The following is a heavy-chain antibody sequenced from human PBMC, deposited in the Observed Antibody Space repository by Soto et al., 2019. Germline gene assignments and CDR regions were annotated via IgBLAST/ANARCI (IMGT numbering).Heavy chain of an antibody. CDR3: TTDLDGDRYYFDY. D-gene: IGHD4-17*01. J-gene: IGHJ4*02. CDR1: SVSNAW. V-gene: IGHV3-15*07. CDR2: IKSKTDGGTT. Sequence: SVSNAWMNWVRQAPGKGLEWVGRIKSKTDGGTTDYAAPVKGRFTISRDDSKNTLYLQMNSLKTEDTAVYYCTTDLDGDRYYFDYWGRGTLVTVSS.